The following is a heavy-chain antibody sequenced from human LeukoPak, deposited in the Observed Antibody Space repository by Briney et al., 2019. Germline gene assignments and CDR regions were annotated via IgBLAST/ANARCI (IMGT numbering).Heavy chain of an antibody. V-gene: IGHV3-49*04. J-gene: IGHJ4*02. CDR2: IRSKAYGGTT. CDR1: GFTFGDYA. D-gene: IGHD3-9*01. CDR3: TRIYGHVLRYSGGVGY. Sequence: GGSLRLSCTASGFTFGDYAMSWVRQAPGKGLEWVGFIRSKAYGGTTEYAASVKGRFTISREDSKSIAYLQMNSLKTEDTAVYYCTRIYGHVLRYSGGVGYWGQGTLVTVSS.